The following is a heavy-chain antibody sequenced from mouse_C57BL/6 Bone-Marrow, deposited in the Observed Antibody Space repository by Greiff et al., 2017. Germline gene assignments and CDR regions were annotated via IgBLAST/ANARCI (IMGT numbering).Heavy chain of an antibody. CDR3: ARSRNYYGSSYSFAY. CDR1: GFTFTDYY. V-gene: IGHV7-3*01. J-gene: IGHJ3*01. D-gene: IGHD1-1*01. CDR2: IRNKANGYTT. Sequence: EVKLMESGGGLVQPGGSLSLSCAASGFTFTDYYMSWFRQPPGKALEWLGFIRNKANGYTTEYSASVTGRFPISRDNSQSILYLQMKALRAESSATYYCARSRNYYGSSYSFAYWGQGTLVTVSA.